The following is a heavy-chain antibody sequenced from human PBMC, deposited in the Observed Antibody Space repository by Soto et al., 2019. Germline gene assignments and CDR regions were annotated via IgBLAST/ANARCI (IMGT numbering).Heavy chain of an antibody. CDR3: ARGSGPYYYGSGSYSWLDP. J-gene: IGHJ5*02. V-gene: IGHV4-34*01. Sequence: QVQLQQWGAGLLKPSETLSLTCAVYGGSFSGYYWSWIRQPPGKGLEWIGEINHSGSTNYNPSLKGRVTISVDTSKNQCSLKLSSVTAADTAVYYCARGSGPYYYGSGSYSWLDPWGQGTLVTVSS. CDR2: INHSGST. D-gene: IGHD3-10*01. CDR1: GGSFSGYY.